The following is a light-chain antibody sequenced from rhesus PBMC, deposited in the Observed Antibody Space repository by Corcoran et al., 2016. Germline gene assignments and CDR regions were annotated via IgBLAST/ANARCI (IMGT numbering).Light chain of an antibody. CDR1: QGITSD. J-gene: IGKJ4*01. CDR3: QHCYGIPLT. CDR2: EAF. Sequence: DIQMTQSPSSQTAPEGDGATITCRARQGITSDSAAYQQKLGVTPKLLLYEAFRLQSGIPSRFSGSGSGTGFTLAISSLPSGASTGYSCQHCYGIPLTVGGGAKVEL. V-gene: IGKV1-22*01.